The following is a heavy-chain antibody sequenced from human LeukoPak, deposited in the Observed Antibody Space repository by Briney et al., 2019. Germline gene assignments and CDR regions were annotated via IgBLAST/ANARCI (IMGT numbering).Heavy chain of an antibody. CDR2: INPNSGGT. CDR3: ARVDLIGYSSHDY. D-gene: IGHD5-18*01. V-gene: IGHV1-2*02. J-gene: IGHJ4*02. Sequence: GASVKGSCKASGYTFTGYYMHWVRQAPGQGLEWMGRINPNSGGTNYAQKFQGRVTMTRDTSISTAYMELSRLRSDDTAVYYCARVDLIGYSSHDYWGQGTLVTVSS. CDR1: GYTFTGYY.